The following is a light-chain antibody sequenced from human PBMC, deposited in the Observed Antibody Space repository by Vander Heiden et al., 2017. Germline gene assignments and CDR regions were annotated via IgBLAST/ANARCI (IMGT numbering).Light chain of an antibody. CDR2: DVT. V-gene: IGLV2-14*03. CDR3: CSYTTSTTVI. Sequence: QSALPHPAPVSESPGQSISICCTGTSSDVGGYNYVSWYQQHPGKAPKLMIYDVTTRPSESANRFSGSKSGNTASLTISGLQAEDEADYYCCSYTTSTTVIFGGGTKLTVL. CDR1: SSDVGGYNY. J-gene: IGLJ2*01.